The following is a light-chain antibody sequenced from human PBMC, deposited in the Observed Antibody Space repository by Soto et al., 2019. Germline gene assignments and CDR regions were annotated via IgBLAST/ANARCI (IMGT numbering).Light chain of an antibody. CDR2: EVS. V-gene: IGLV2-8*01. J-gene: IGLJ2*01. CDR3: SSYAGSNNLV. Sequence: QSALTQPPSASGSPGQSVTISCTGTSSDVGGYNYVSWYQQHPGKAPKLVIYEVSKRPSGVPDRFSGSKSGNTASLTGSGLQAEDEADYYCSSYAGSNNLVFGGGTKVTVL. CDR1: SSDVGGYNY.